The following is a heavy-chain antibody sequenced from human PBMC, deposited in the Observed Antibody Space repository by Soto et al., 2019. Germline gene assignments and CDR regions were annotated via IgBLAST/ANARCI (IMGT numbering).Heavy chain of an antibody. CDR3: SSRLRYFVWLLSDYMDV. Sequence: GGSLRLPCAASELTFSSHCRNWVRQDPRKGLERVLSISSSSSYIYYADSVKGRFTIARDNSKNSLYLQMISLRAEDTAVYYRSSRLRYFVWLLSDYMDVWGKGTTVTVSS. CDR2: ISSSSSYI. CDR1: ELTFSSHC. V-gene: IGHV3-21*01. J-gene: IGHJ6*03. D-gene: IGHD3-9*01.